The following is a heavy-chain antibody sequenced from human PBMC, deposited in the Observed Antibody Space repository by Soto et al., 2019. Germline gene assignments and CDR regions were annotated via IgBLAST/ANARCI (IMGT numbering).Heavy chain of an antibody. D-gene: IGHD6-19*01. CDR3: AKSGEKRWLIRDGMDV. CDR2: IYYSGST. J-gene: IGHJ6*02. CDR1: GGSISSSNW. V-gene: IGHV4-4*02. Sequence: QVQLQESGPGLVKPSGTLSLTCVVSGGSISSSNWWSWVRQPPGKGLEWIGEIYYSGSTSSHPSLKRRVTISVDKSKNQFSLKLSSVTAADTAVYYCAKSGEKRWLIRDGMDVWGQGTTVTVSS.